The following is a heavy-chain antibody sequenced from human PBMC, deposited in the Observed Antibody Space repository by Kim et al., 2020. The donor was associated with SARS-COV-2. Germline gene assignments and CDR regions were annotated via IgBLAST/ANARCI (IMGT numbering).Heavy chain of an antibody. CDR3: ARVVVLDIVVVGYYYYYGMDV. Sequence: ASVKVSCKASGYTFTSYGISWVRQAPGQGLEWMGWISAYNGNTNYAQKLQGRVTMTTDTSTSTAYMDLRSLRSDDTAVYYCARVVVLDIVVVGYYYYYGMDVWGQGTTVTVSS. CDR1: GYTFTSYG. J-gene: IGHJ6*02. V-gene: IGHV1-18*01. D-gene: IGHD2-15*01. CDR2: ISAYNGNT.